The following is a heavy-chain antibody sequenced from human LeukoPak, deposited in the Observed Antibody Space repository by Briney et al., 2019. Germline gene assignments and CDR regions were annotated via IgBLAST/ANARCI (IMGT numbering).Heavy chain of an antibody. CDR2: INHSGRT. J-gene: IGHJ6*03. CDR1: GGSFSGYY. CDR3: ARVVSYGSGSWQYYYYYMDV. Sequence: PSETLSLTCAVYGGSFSGYYWSWIRQPPGKGLEWIGEINHSGRTNYNPSLKSRVTISVDTSKNQFSLKLSSVTAADTAVYYCARVVSYGSGSWQYYYYYMDVWGKGTTVTVSS. V-gene: IGHV4-34*01. D-gene: IGHD3-10*01.